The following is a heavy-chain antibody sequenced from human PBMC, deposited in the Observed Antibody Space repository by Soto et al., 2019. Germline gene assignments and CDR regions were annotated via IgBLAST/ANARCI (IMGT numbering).Heavy chain of an antibody. Sequence: FGDYGVRWIRQAPGKGLVWVSRINTDGSSTSYADSVEGRFTISRDNAKNTLYLQMNSLRAEDTAVYYRTRGLGGGSCWGQGTLVTVSS. CDR1: FGDYG. CDR2: INTDGSST. J-gene: IGHJ4*02. V-gene: IGHV3-74*01. CDR3: TRGLGGGSC. D-gene: IGHD2-15*01.